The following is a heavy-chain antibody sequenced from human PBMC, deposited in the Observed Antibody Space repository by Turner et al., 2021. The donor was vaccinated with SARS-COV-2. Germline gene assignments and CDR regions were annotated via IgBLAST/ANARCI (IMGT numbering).Heavy chain of an antibody. Sequence: QLQLHESGPGLVKPSETRSLPCTVSGGSLSSSSYYWGWIRQPPGKVLEWIGNIYYSGSAYYNPSLKSRVTISVDPSKNQFSLKLTSVTAADTAVYYCARLMDTAMDYYGTDVWGQGTTVTVSS. CDR3: ARLMDTAMDYYGTDV. CDR2: IYYSGSA. V-gene: IGHV4-39*01. D-gene: IGHD5-18*01. J-gene: IGHJ6*02. CDR1: GGSLSSSSYY.